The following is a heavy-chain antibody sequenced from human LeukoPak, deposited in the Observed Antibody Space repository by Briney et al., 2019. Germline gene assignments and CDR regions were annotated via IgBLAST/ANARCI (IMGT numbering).Heavy chain of an antibody. CDR3: GKCSYVAGVDL. CDR1: GFSFSDYW. V-gene: IGHV3-7*01. Sequence: PGGSLTLSCAASGFSFSDYWMTWVRQAPGAGLEFVANINPDGTATYYADPVKGRFTISRDNAKNLVYLQMNSLRAEDTAVYHCGKCSYVAGVDLWGQGTLVTVSS. J-gene: IGHJ4*02. CDR2: INPDGTAT. D-gene: IGHD3-16*01.